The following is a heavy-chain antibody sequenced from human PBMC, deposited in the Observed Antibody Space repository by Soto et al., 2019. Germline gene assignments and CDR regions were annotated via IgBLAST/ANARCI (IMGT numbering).Heavy chain of an antibody. CDR3: ARVKGDGYSGYEGDDAFDI. V-gene: IGHV3-11*01. Sequence: QVQLVESGGGVVKPGGSLRLSCAASGFTFSDYYMSWIRQAPGKGLEWVSYISSSGSTIYYADSVKGRFTISRDNAKNSLYLQMNSLRAEDTAVYYRARVKGDGYSGYEGDDAFDIWGQGTMVTVSS. J-gene: IGHJ3*02. CDR2: ISSSGSTI. D-gene: IGHD5-12*01. CDR1: GFTFSDYY.